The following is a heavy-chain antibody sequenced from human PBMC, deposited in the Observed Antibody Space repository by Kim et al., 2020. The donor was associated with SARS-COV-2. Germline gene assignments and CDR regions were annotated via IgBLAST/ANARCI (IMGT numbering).Heavy chain of an antibody. CDR2: IIPIFGTA. CDR1: GGTFSSYA. CDR3: ARDVNAYYDSSGYYYGQRFDY. Sequence: SVKVSCKASGGTFSSYAISWVRQAPGQGLEWMGGIIPIFGTANYAQKFQGRVTITADESTSTAYMELSSLRSEDTAVYYCARDVNAYYDSSGYYYGQRFDYWGQGTLVTVSS. D-gene: IGHD3-22*01. V-gene: IGHV1-69*13. J-gene: IGHJ4*02.